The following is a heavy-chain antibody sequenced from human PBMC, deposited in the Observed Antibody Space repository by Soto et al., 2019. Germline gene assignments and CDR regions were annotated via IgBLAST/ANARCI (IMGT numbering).Heavy chain of an antibody. CDR3: ARVGGYYYDSSGSHHLDY. CDR2: ISAYNGNT. J-gene: IGHJ4*02. Sequence: WASVKVSCKASGYTFTSYGISWVRQAPGQGLEWMGWISAYNGNTNYAQKLQGRVTMTTDTSTSTAYMELRSLRSDDTAVYYCARVGGYYYDSSGSHHLDYWGQGTLVTVSS. D-gene: IGHD3-22*01. CDR1: GYTFTSYG. V-gene: IGHV1-18*04.